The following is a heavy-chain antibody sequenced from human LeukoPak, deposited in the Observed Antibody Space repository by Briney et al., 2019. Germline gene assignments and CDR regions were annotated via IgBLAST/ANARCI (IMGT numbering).Heavy chain of an antibody. CDR1: GFTFSSYS. J-gene: IGHJ6*03. CDR2: ISSSSSYI. V-gene: IGHV3-21*01. Sequence: GGSLRLSCAASGFTFSSYSMNWVRQAPGKGLEWVSSISSSSSYIYYADSVKGRFTISRDNAKNSLYLQMNSLRAEDTAVYYCARDHKGSACSSTSCPYYYYYMDVWGKGTTVTVSS. D-gene: IGHD2-2*01. CDR3: ARDHKGSACSSTSCPYYYYYMDV.